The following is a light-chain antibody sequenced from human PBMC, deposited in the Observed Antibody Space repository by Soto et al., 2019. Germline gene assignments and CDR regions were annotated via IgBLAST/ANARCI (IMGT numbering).Light chain of an antibody. Sequence: EIVMTQSPATLSVSPGERATLSCRASQSVSSNLAWYQQKPGQAPRLLIYGASTRATGIPARFSGSGSGTEFTLTVSGLQSEDGAVYYCLQYNNWRPVTFGGGTKVEIK. CDR3: LQYNNWRPVT. J-gene: IGKJ4*01. CDR1: QSVSSN. V-gene: IGKV3-15*01. CDR2: GAS.